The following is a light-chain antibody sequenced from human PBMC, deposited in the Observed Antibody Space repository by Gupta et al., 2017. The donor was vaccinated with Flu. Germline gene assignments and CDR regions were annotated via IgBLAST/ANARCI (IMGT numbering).Light chain of an antibody. J-gene: IGKJ1*01. Sequence: PALLSWSAGQRTPLCCGTREGVSNWLTWYQQKPGQAPRLLIYGASTRATDIPARFSGSVSGTDFTLTIHGLQSEDFGVYYCQQDDNWPRTFGQGTQVEIK. CDR2: GAS. V-gene: IGKV3D-15*01. CDR3: QQDDNWPRT. CDR1: EGVSNW.